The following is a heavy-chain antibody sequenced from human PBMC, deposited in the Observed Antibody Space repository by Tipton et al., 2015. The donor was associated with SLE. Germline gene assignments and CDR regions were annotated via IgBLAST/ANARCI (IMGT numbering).Heavy chain of an antibody. CDR2: ISTYNGNT. J-gene: IGHJ4*02. V-gene: IGHV1-18*01. CDR3: ARVRVDTAMGVFDF. Sequence: QLVQSGVEVKKPGASVRVSCKASGYTFTTYGISWVRQAPGQGLEWMGWISTYNGNTNYAQKLQGRVTMTSDTSTSTAYMELRSLRSDDTAIYYCARVRVDTAMGVFDFWGQGTLVTVS. CDR1: GYTFTTYG. D-gene: IGHD5-18*01.